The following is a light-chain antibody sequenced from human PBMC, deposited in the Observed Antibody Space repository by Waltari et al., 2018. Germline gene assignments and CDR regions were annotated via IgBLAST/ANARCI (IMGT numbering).Light chain of an antibody. Sequence: DIVLTQSPGTLSLSPGERATLSCRASQSVNRYLAWYQHKPGQAPRLLIYDASNRATGIPARFSGSGSGTDFTLTISSLEPEDFVVYYCQQRANWPPVTFGQGTRLEIK. J-gene: IGKJ5*01. V-gene: IGKV3-11*01. CDR2: DAS. CDR3: QQRANWPPVT. CDR1: QSVNRY.